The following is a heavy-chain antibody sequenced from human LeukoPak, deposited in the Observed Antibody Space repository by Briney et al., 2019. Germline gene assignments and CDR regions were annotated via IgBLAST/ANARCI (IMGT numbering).Heavy chain of an antibody. CDR2: FDPEDGET. V-gene: IGHV1-24*01. J-gene: IGHJ4*02. CDR3: ATDLRYCSGGSCYRDY. D-gene: IGHD2-15*01. Sequence: ASVKVSCKVSGYTLTELSMHWVRQARGKELGWMGGFDPEDGETIYAQKFQGRVTMTEDTSTDTAYMELSSLRSEDTAVYYCATDLRYCSGGSCYRDYWGQGTLVTVSS. CDR1: GYTLTELS.